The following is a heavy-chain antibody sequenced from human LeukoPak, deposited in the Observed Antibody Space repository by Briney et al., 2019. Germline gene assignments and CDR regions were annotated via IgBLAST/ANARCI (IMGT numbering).Heavy chain of an antibody. Sequence: ASVKVSCKASGGTFSSYAISWVRQAPGQGLEWMGGTIPIFGTANYARKFQGRVTITADESTSTAYMELSSLRSEDTAVYYCAREVSSGYPFDYWGQGTLVTVSS. V-gene: IGHV1-69*13. D-gene: IGHD3-22*01. J-gene: IGHJ4*02. CDR3: AREVSSGYPFDY. CDR1: GGTFSSYA. CDR2: TIPIFGTA.